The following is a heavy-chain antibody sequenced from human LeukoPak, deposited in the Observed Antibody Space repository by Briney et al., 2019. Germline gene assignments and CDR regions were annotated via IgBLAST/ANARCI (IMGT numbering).Heavy chain of an antibody. Sequence: GGSLRLSCAASGFTVSSNYMNWVRQAPGKGLEWVSYISSSSSTIYYADSVKGRFTISRDNAKNSLYLQMNSLRAEDTAVYYCARDVAYGPHWYFDLWGRGTLVTVSS. J-gene: IGHJ2*01. CDR1: GFTVSSNY. D-gene: IGHD4-17*01. CDR2: ISSSSSTI. CDR3: ARDVAYGPHWYFDL. V-gene: IGHV3-48*01.